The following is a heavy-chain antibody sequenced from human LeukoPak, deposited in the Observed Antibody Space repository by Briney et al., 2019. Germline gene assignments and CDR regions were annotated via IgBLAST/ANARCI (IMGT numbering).Heavy chain of an antibody. J-gene: IGHJ4*02. CDR2: INPSGGST. CDR3: ARDRGDGYKM. D-gene: IGHD5-24*01. V-gene: IGHV1-46*01. Sequence: ASVKISCKASGYTFTSYYMHWVRQAPGQGLEWMGIINPSGGSTSYAQKFQGRITMTRDTSTSTVYMELSSLRSEDTAVYYCARDRGDGYKMWGQGTLVTVSS. CDR1: GYTFTSYY.